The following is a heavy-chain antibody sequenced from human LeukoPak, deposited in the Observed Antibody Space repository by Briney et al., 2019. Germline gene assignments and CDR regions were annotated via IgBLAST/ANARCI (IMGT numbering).Heavy chain of an antibody. V-gene: IGHV3-23*01. J-gene: IGHJ4*02. D-gene: IGHD5-12*01. CDR3: AKDSSQWIQWVPFDY. Sequence: PGGSLRLSCAASGFTFSSYAMSWVRQAPGKGLEWVSAIGGSGGSTYYADSVKGRFTISRDNSKNTLYLQMNSLRAEDTAVYYCAKDSSQWIQWVPFDYWGQGTLVTVSS. CDR1: GFTFSSYA. CDR2: IGGSGGST.